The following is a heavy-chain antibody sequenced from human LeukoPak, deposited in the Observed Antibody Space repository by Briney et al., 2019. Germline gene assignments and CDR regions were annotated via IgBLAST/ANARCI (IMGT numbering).Heavy chain of an antibody. Sequence: GGSLRLSCAASGFTFSSYWMSWVRQAPGKGLEWVANIKQDGSEKYYVDSVKGRLTISRDNAKNSLYLQMNSLRAEDTAVYYCARDGLWFGELLQLDHWGQGTLVTVSS. D-gene: IGHD3-10*01. CDR3: ARDGLWFGELLQLDH. CDR1: GFTFSSYW. CDR2: IKQDGSEK. V-gene: IGHV3-7*01. J-gene: IGHJ4*02.